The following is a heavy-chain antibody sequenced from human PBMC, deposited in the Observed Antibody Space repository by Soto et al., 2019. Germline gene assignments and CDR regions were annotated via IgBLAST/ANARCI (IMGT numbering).Heavy chain of an antibody. CDR3: ASPYSSSPGRYYYYGMDV. CDR2: ISSSSSYI. D-gene: IGHD6-6*01. CDR1: GFTFSSYS. Sequence: TGGSLRLSCAASGFTFSSYSMNWVRQAPGKGLEWVSSISSSSSYIYYADSVKGRFTISRDNAKNSLYLQMNSLRAEDTAVYYCASPYSSSPGRYYYYGMDVWGQGTTVTVSS. V-gene: IGHV3-21*01. J-gene: IGHJ6*02.